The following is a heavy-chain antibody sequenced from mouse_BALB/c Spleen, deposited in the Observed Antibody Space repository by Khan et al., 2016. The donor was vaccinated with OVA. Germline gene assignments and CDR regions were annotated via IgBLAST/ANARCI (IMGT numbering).Heavy chain of an antibody. CDR3: ARGYYFAY. Sequence: VQLQESGAELVRPGSSVKISCEASGYAFSSYWMNWVKQRPGQGLEWIGQIYPGDGDTNYNGKFKGKATLTADKPSSTAYMQLSSLTSEDSAVYFCARGYYFAYWGQGTLVTVSA. V-gene: IGHV1-80*01. CDR2: IYPGDGDT. D-gene: IGHD1-1*01. CDR1: GYAFSSYW. J-gene: IGHJ3*01.